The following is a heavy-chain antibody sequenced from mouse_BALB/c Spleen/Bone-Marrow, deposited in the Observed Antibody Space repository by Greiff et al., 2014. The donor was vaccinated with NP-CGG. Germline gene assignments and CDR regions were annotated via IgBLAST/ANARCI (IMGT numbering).Heavy chain of an antibody. CDR3: ARSGYYGGSYFDY. CDR2: INPYNGDT. V-gene: IGHV1-20*02. Sequence: EVQLQQSGPELVKPGASVKISCKASGYSFTGYFMNWVMQSHGKSLEWIGRINPYNGDTFYNQKFKGKATLTVDKSSSTAHMELRSLASEDSAVYYCARSGYYGGSYFDYWGQGTTLTVSS. J-gene: IGHJ2*01. CDR1: GYSFTGYF. D-gene: IGHD1-1*01.